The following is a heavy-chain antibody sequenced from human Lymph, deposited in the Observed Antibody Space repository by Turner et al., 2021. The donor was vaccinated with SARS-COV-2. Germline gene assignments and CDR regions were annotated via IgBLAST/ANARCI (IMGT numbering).Heavy chain of an antibody. V-gene: IGHV1-8*02. CDR1: GYTFTSYD. D-gene: IGHD1-26*01. CDR2: MNTNSGNT. J-gene: IGHJ6*02. Sequence: QVHLVQSGAEVKKPGASVKVSCQAPGYTFTSYDINWVRQPTGQGREWMGWMNTNSGNTGYEQKFQDRVTMTRNTSISTAYMELSSLRSEDTAVYYCARGRYSGGGMDVWGQGTTVTVSS. CDR3: ARGRYSGGGMDV.